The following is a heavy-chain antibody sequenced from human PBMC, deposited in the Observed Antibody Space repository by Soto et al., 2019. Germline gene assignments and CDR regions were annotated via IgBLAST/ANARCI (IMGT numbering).Heavy chain of an antibody. Sequence: SVKVSCKASGGTFSSYAISWVRQAPGQGLEWMGGIIPTFGTANYAQKFQGRVTITADESTSTAYMELRSLRSEDTAVYYCARVLPYFDWLPQVEYYFDYWGQGTLVTVSS. CDR1: GGTFSSYA. CDR3: ARVLPYFDWLPQVEYYFDY. V-gene: IGHV1-69*13. J-gene: IGHJ4*02. CDR2: IIPTFGTA. D-gene: IGHD3-9*01.